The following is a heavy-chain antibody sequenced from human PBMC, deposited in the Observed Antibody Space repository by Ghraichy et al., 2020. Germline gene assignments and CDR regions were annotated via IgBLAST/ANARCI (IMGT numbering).Heavy chain of an antibody. Sequence: GGSLRLSCAAYGFTFSSYNMNWVRQAPGKGLEWVSSIGSSGSDMYYADSVRGRFTISRDNAKSSLYLQMQSMRAEDTAGYYCARDWNSSGNIYYIDYWGQGTMVTGSS. J-gene: IGHJ4*02. CDR1: GFTFSSYN. V-gene: IGHV3-21*01. D-gene: IGHD6-19*01. CDR3: ARDWNSSGNIYYIDY. CDR2: IGSSGSDM.